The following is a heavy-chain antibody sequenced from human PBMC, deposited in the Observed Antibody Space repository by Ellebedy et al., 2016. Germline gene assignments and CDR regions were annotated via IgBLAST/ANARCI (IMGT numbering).Heavy chain of an antibody. CDR2: INHSGST. CDR3: ARGEKVKVVSGWYYYYYGMDV. D-gene: IGHD6-19*01. CDR1: GGSFSGYY. Sequence: SETLSLTCAVYGGSFSGYYWSWIRQPPGKGLERIGEINHSGSTNYNPSLKSRVTISVDTSKNQFSLKLSSVTAADTAVYYCARGEKVKVVSGWYYYYYGMDVWGQGTTVTVSS. J-gene: IGHJ6*02. V-gene: IGHV4-34*01.